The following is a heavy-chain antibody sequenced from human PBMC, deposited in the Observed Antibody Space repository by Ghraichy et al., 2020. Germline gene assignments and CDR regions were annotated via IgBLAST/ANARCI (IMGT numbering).Heavy chain of an antibody. D-gene: IGHD6-6*01. CDR3: ARVPYSSSYGWFDP. CDR2: MNSDGSST. V-gene: IGHV3-74*01. CDR1: GFTFSSYA. Sequence: GGSLRLSCAASGFTFSSYAMSWVRQAPGKGLEWVSRMNSDGSSTDYADSVKGRFTISRDNAKNTLYLQLNSLRAEDTAVYYCARVPYSSSYGWFDPWGQGTLVTVSS. J-gene: IGHJ5*02.